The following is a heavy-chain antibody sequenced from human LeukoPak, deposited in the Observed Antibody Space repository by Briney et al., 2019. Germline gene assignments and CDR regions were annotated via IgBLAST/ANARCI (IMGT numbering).Heavy chain of an antibody. J-gene: IGHJ4*02. D-gene: IGHD3-22*01. CDR1: GFTFSAFW. CDR3: ARGLVHDTSGYYSDY. Sequence: GGSLRLSCAASGFTFSAFWMHWVRQAPGKGLVWVSRINSDGSSTTYADSVKGRFTVSRDNAKNTLYLQMDSPRAEDSAVYYCARGLVHDTSGYYSDYWGQGILVTVSS. V-gene: IGHV3-74*01. CDR2: INSDGSST.